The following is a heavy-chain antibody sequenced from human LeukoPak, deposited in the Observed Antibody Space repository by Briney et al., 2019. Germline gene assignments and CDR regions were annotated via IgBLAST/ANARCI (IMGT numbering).Heavy chain of an antibody. CDR2: ISSSSSTI. V-gene: IGHV3-48*01. CDR1: GFTFSSYS. J-gene: IGHJ4*02. CDR3: ARRSGIAVAGAFDY. Sequence: GGSLRLSCAAAGFTFSSYSMNWVRQAPGKGLEWVSYISSSSSTIYYADSVKGRFTISRDNAKNSLYLQMNSLRAEDTTVYYCARRSGIAVAGAFDYWGQGTPVTVSS. D-gene: IGHD6-19*01.